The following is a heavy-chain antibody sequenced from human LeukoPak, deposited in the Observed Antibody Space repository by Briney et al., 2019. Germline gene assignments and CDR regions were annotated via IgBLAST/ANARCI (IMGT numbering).Heavy chain of an antibody. D-gene: IGHD6-13*01. Sequence: SETLSLTCTVSGGSINSYWSWIRQPAGKGLEWIGRISGSGTITYNPALQSRLSISIDTSKNQFSLKLSSVTAADTAVYYCARESWGYIAADWFDPWGQGALVTVSS. CDR3: ARESWGYIAADWFDP. CDR2: ISGSGTI. V-gene: IGHV4-4*07. CDR1: GGSINSY. J-gene: IGHJ5*02.